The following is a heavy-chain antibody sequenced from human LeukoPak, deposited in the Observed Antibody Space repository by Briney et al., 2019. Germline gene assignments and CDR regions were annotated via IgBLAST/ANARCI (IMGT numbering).Heavy chain of an antibody. CDR3: AKDHLSSGWHFDY. J-gene: IGHJ4*02. Sequence: GGSLRLSCAASGFTFSNYAMSWVRQAPGKGLEWVSSISGSGGSPYYADSVKGRFTISRDNSNNTLYLQMNSLRAEDTAVYYCAKDHLSSGWHFDYWGQGTLVTVSS. D-gene: IGHD6-19*01. CDR1: GFTFSNYA. CDR2: ISGSGGSP. V-gene: IGHV3-23*01.